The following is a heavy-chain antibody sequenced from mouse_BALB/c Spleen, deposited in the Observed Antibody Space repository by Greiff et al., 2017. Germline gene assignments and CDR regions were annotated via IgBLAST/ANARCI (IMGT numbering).Heavy chain of an antibody. D-gene: IGHD6-1*01. V-gene: IGHV1S22*01. CDR1: GYTFTSYW. CDR2: IYPGSGST. J-gene: IGHJ4*01. CDR3: TSGPLCAMDY. Sequence: LQQPGSELVRPGASVKLSCKASGYTFTSYWMHWVKQRHGQGLEWIGNIYPGSGSTNYDEKFKSKGTLTVDTSSSTAYMHLSSLTSEDTAVYYCTSGPLCAMDYWGQGTSVTVSS.